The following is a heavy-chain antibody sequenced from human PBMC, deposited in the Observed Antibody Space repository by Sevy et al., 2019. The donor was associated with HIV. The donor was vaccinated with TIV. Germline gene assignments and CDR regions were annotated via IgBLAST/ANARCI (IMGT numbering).Heavy chain of an antibody. CDR1: GYTFTSYD. CDR2: MSPKSGKT. D-gene: IGHD3-10*01. V-gene: IGHV1-8*01. CDR3: ARLSGGY. J-gene: IGHJ4*02. Sequence: ASVKVSCKASGYTFTSYDINWVRQATGLGLEWMGWMSPKSGKTGYAQRFQGRVTMTRNTSISTAYMEVSSLRSEDTAVYYCARLSGGYWGQGTLVTVSS.